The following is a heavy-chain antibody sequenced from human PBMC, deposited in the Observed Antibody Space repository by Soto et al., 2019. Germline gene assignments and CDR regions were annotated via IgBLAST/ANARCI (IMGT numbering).Heavy chain of an antibody. CDR2: ISSYTGNT. V-gene: IGHV1-18*01. CDR3: ARDIVATISRGGFDY. Sequence: QVQLVQSGAEVKKPGASVKVSCKASGYTFTSYGISWVRQAPGQGLEWMGWISSYTGNTNYAQKLQGRVTMTTDTSTSKAYMELRSLRSDDTAVYYWARDIVATISRGGFDYWGQGTLVTVSS. D-gene: IGHD5-12*01. CDR1: GYTFTSYG. J-gene: IGHJ4*02.